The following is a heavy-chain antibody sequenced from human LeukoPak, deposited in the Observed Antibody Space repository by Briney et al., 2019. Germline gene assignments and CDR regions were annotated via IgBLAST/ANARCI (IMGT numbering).Heavy chain of an antibody. CDR3: ARVGDFQSVAGNCDS. J-gene: IGHJ5*01. V-gene: IGHV3-21*01. CDR1: GFTFSSYS. D-gene: IGHD6-19*01. CDR2: ISSSSSYI. Sequence: PGGSLRLSCAASGFTFSSYSMNWVRQAPGKGLEWGSAISSSSSYIYYADSVKGRFTISRDNAKNSLYLQMNSLRAEDTAVYYCARVGDFQSVAGNCDSWGQGTLVTVSS.